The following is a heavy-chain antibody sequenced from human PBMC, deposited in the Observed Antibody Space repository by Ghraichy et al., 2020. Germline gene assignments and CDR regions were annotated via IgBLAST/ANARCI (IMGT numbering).Heavy chain of an antibody. J-gene: IGHJ4*02. CDR2: ITSSNSII. Sequence: GGSLRLSCVASGFTFSRYSMNWVRQAPGKGLEWLSYITSSNSIIQYADSVKGRFTISRDNAKNSLYLQMNSLRADDTAVYYCARDENWAFDYWGQGTLVTVSS. CDR3: ARDENWAFDY. CDR1: GFTFSRYS. V-gene: IGHV3-48*01. D-gene: IGHD3-16*01.